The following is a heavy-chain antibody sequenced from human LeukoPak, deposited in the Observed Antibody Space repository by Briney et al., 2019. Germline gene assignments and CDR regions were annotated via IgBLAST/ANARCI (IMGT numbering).Heavy chain of an antibody. D-gene: IGHD3-22*01. V-gene: IGHV3-33*08. J-gene: IGHJ4*02. CDR3: ARGYRYYYDSSGYFDY. CDR2: IWYDGSNK. CDR1: GFTFSSYA. Sequence: GGSLRLSCAASGFTFSSYAMSWVRQAPGKGLEWVAVIWYDGSNKYYADSVKGRFTISRDNSKNTLYLQMNSLRAEDTAVYYCARGYRYYYDSSGYFDYWGQGTLVTVSS.